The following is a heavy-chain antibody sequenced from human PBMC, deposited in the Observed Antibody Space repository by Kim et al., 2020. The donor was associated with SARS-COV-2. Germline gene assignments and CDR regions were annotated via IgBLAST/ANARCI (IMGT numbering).Heavy chain of an antibody. J-gene: IGHJ3*02. V-gene: IGHV1-69*01. CDR3: ARGVGATVHDAFDI. Sequence: AQKFQGRVTITADESTGTAYMELSSLRSEDTAVDYCARGVGATVHDAFDIWGQGTMVTVSS. D-gene: IGHD1-26*01.